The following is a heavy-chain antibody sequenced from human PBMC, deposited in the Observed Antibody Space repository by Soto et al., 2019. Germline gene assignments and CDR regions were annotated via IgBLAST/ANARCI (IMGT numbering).Heavy chain of an antibody. Sequence: GWSLRLSCAASGFTFSSYAMSWVRQAPGKGLEWGSAISGSGGSTYYADSVKGRFTISRDNSKNTLYLQMNSLRAEDTAVYYCAKELIRNYDFWSGYPSFDYWGQGTLVTVSS. CDR1: GFTFSSYA. D-gene: IGHD3-3*01. J-gene: IGHJ4*02. CDR3: AKELIRNYDFWSGYPSFDY. V-gene: IGHV3-23*01. CDR2: ISGSGGST.